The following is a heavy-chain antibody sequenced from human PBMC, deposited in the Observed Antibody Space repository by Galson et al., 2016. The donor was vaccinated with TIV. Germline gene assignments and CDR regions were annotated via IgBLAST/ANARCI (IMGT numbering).Heavy chain of an antibody. V-gene: IGHV4-39*01. D-gene: IGHD3-22*01. J-gene: IGHJ2*01. CDR1: GGSISNNRYY. CDR3: ARHANYFDSSGSPPYWPFDL. CDR2: IYYTGNT. Sequence: ETLSLTCTVSGGSISNNRYYWGWIRQPPGKGLEWLGNIYYTGNTYYSPSLKSRVTISVDTPKKQCYLRLKYVTAAYTAVYYCARHANYFDSSGSPPYWPFDLWGRGTLVTVSS.